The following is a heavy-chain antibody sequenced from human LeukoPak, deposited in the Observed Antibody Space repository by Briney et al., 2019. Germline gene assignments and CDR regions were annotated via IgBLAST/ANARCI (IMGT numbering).Heavy chain of an antibody. V-gene: IGHV4-34*01. J-gene: IGHJ3*02. Sequence: SETLSLTCAVYGGSFSGYYWSWIRQPPGKGLEWIGEINHSGNTYYNPSLKSRVTISVDTSKNQFSLKLSSVTAADTAVYYCARSGSYYSAVDAFDIWGQGTMVTVSS. D-gene: IGHD1-26*01. CDR2: INHSGNT. CDR1: GGSFSGYY. CDR3: ARSGSYYSAVDAFDI.